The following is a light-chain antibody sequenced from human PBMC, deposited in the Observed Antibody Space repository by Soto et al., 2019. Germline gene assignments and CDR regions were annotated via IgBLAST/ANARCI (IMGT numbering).Light chain of an antibody. V-gene: IGKV1-39*01. CDR2: AAS. Sequence: DIQMTQSPSSLSASVGDRVIITCRTSQSISSYLNWYQQKPGKAPRLLIYAASSLQSGVPSKFSGCGSGTYFTLTISSLQPADFATYYCQQSYGTPNTFGQGTKLEIK. CDR1: QSISSY. J-gene: IGKJ2*01. CDR3: QQSYGTPNT.